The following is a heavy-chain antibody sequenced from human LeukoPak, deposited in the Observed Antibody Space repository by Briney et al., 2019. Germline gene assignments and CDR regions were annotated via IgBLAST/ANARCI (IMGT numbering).Heavy chain of an antibody. Sequence: GGSLRLSCAASGFPFSMSWMHWVRQAPGKGLVWVARIIQDGSVTTYADSVRGRFSISRDNANNMLYLQMNSLSAEDTAVYYCAREDGYSSSWYSDCWGQGTLVTVSS. CDR2: IIQDGSVT. V-gene: IGHV3-74*01. CDR3: AREDGYSSSWYSDC. J-gene: IGHJ4*02. CDR1: GFPFSMSW. D-gene: IGHD6-13*01.